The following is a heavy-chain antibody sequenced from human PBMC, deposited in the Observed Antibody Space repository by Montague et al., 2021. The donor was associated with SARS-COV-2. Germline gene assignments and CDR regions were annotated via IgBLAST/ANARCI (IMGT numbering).Heavy chain of an antibody. CDR3: VRGVPGY. J-gene: IGHJ4*02. D-gene: IGHD4/OR15-4a*01. CDR2: INDSGGT. Sequence: SETLSLTCAVYGGSFSGYNWGWVRQSPGKGLEWIGQINDSGGTKYNPSLKSRVTISLDTSKNQFSLKLSSVTAADTAVYYCVRGVPGYWGQGTLVTVSS. CDR1: GGSFSGYN. V-gene: IGHV4-34*01.